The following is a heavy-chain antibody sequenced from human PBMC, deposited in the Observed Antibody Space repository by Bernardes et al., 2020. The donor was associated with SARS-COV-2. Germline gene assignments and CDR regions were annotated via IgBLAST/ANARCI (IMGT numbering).Heavy chain of an antibody. CDR1: GYTFTSYG. D-gene: IGHD6-19*01. Sequence: ASVKVSCMASGYTFTSYGISWVRQAPGQGLEWMGWISAYNGNTNYAQKLQGRVTMTTDTSTSTAYMELRSLRSDDTAVYYCARDQGYSSGWSKIDYWGQGTLVTVSS. V-gene: IGHV1-18*01. CDR2: ISAYNGNT. CDR3: ARDQGYSSGWSKIDY. J-gene: IGHJ4*02.